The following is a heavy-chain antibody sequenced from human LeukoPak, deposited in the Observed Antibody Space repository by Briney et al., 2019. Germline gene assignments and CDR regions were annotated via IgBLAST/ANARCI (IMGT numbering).Heavy chain of an antibody. Sequence: GASVKVSCKASGGTFSSYAISWVRQAPGQGLEWMGGIIPIFGTANYAQKFQGRVTITADESTSTAYMELSSLRSEDTAVYYCARAHCSGGSCYANFDYWGQGTLVTVSS. CDR2: IIPIFGTA. CDR1: GGTFSSYA. V-gene: IGHV1-69*13. J-gene: IGHJ4*02. CDR3: ARAHCSGGSCYANFDY. D-gene: IGHD2-15*01.